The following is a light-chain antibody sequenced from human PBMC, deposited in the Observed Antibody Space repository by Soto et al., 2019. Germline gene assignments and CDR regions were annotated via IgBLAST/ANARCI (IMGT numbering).Light chain of an antibody. Sequence: DIVMTQSPDSLAVFLGERATINCKSSQSVLYSSNNKNYLVWYQQKPGQPPKLLIYWASTRESGVPDRFSGSGSGTDFTLTISSLQAEDVAVYYCQQHYSDPLTFGGGPKVEIK. CDR3: QQHYSDPLT. J-gene: IGKJ4*01. CDR1: QSVLYSSNNKNY. V-gene: IGKV4-1*01. CDR2: WAS.